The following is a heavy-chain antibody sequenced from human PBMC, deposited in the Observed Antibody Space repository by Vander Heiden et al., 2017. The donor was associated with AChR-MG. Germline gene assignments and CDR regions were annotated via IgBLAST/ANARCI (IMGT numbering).Heavy chain of an antibody. D-gene: IGHD4-17*01. CDR1: GFSLSNARMG. J-gene: IGHJ6*02. CDR2: IFSNDEK. V-gene: IGHV2-26*01. CDR3: ARVPRYSGGYGDYVSYYYYGMDV. Sequence: QVTLKESGPVLVKPTETLTLTCTVSGFSLSNARMGVSWIRQPPGKALEWRAHIFSNDEKSYSTSLKSRLTISKDTSKSQVVLTMTNMDPVDTATYYCARVPRYSGGYGDYVSYYYYGMDVWGQGTTVTVSS.